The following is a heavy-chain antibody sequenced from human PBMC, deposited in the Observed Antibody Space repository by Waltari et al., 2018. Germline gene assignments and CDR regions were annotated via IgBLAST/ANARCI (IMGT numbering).Heavy chain of an antibody. CDR2: INPNNGVT. CDR3: AREDGHYIN. J-gene: IGHJ4*02. Sequence: QVQLVQSGAEVKKPGASVMVSCRTSGYTFTDYYIHWVRQAPGQGLEWMAWINPNNGVTNYAQNIQGRVSMTRDTSISTVYMELNRLKSDDTAVYFCAREDGHYINWGQGTLVTVSS. D-gene: IGHD4-17*01. CDR1: GYTFTDYY. V-gene: IGHV1-2*02.